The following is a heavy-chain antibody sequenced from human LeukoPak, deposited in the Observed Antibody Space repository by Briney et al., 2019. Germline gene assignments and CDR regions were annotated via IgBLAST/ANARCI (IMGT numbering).Heavy chain of an antibody. J-gene: IGHJ4*02. CDR2: IIPIFGTA. V-gene: IGHV1-69*01. D-gene: IGHD3-22*01. CDR3: ARDPPDYYDSSDFRLRDY. CDR1: GFTFSSYA. Sequence: PGGSLRLSCAASGFTFSSYAISWVRQAPGQGLEWMGGIIPIFGTANYAQKFQGRVTITADESTSTAYMELSSLRSEDTAVYYCARDPPDYYDSSDFRLRDYWGQGTLVTVSS.